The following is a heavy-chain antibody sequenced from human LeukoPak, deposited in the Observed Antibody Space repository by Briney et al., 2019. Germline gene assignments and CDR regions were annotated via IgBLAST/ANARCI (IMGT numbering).Heavy chain of an antibody. Sequence: GGSLRLSCAASGFTFSSYAMNWVRQTPGKGLEWVSAISSSGGSTYYADSVKGRFTISRDNSKDTLWLQMNSLRAEDTAVYHCAKDRYSYGYSWFDPWGQGTLVTVSS. CDR1: GFTFSSYA. J-gene: IGHJ5*02. V-gene: IGHV3-23*01. D-gene: IGHD5-18*01. CDR3: AKDRYSYGYSWFDP. CDR2: ISSSGGST.